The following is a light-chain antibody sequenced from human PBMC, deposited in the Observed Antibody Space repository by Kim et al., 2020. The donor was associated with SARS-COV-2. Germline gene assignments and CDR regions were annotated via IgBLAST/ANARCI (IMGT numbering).Light chain of an antibody. CDR3: SSYTGSSTLYV. J-gene: IGLJ1*01. Sequence: QSALTQPASVSGSPGQSITISCTGTSSDVGDYNYVSWYQQHPGKAPQLMIYDVNHRPSGISNRFSGSKSGNTASLTISGLQAEDEADYFCSSYTGSSTLYVFGAETKVTVL. CDR2: DVN. CDR1: SSDVGDYNY. V-gene: IGLV2-14*03.